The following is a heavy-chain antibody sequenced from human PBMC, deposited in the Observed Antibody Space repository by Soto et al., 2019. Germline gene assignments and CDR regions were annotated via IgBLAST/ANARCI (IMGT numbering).Heavy chain of an antibody. V-gene: IGHV4-39*01. CDR2: IYYSGST. D-gene: IGHD6-13*01. CDR1: GGSISSSGYY. Sequence: SDTLSLTCIVSGGSISSSGYYWGWIRQPPGKGLEWIGTIYYSGSTYYNPSLKSRVTISVDTSKNQFSLKLSSVTAADTAVYYSARRSSSSWSWFDPWGQGALVTVSS. J-gene: IGHJ5*02. CDR3: ARRSSSSWSWFDP.